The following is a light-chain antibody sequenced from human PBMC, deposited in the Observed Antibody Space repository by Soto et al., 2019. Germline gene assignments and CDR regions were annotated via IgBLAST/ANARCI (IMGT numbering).Light chain of an antibody. V-gene: IGLV2-14*01. CDR1: SSDVGIYDY. J-gene: IGLJ1*01. CDR2: AVS. Sequence: LTQPASVSVSPGQSITISCTGTSSDVGIYDYVSWYQQHPGKAPQLMIYAVSNRPSGVSNRFSASKSGNTASLFISGLQAEDEADYYCSSYTSDSSYVFGSGTKVTVL. CDR3: SSYTSDSSYV.